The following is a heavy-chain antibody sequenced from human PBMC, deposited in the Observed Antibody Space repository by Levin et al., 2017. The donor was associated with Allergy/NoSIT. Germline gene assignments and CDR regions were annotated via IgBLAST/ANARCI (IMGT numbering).Heavy chain of an antibody. CDR1: GFTFSSYA. D-gene: IGHD3-3*01. Sequence: GGSLRLSCAASGFTFSSYAMHWVRQAPGKGLEWVAVISYDGSNKYYADSVKGRFTISRDNSKNTLYLQMNSLRAEDTAVYYCARGGTIFGVAHPGAFDSWGQGTMVTVSS. J-gene: IGHJ3*02. CDR2: ISYDGSNK. CDR3: ARGGTIFGVAHPGAFDS. V-gene: IGHV3-30-3*01.